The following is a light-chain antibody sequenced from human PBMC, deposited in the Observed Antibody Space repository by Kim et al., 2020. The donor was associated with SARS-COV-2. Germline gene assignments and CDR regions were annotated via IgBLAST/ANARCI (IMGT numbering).Light chain of an antibody. V-gene: IGKV3-20*01. CDR2: GAS. CDR1: QSVRSSY. CDR3: QPSGYSLS. J-gene: IGKJ4*01. Sequence: EIVLTQSPGTLSLSPGERATLSCRASQSVRSSYLAWYQLKPGQAPRLLIYGASSRATGIPDRFSGSGSGTDFTLTISRLEPEDFAVYYCQPSGYSLSFGGGTKVEIK.